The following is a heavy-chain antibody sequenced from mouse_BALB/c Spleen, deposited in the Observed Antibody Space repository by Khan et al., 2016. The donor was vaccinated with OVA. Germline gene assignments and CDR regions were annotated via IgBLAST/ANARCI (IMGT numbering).Heavy chain of an antibody. CDR1: GFSFSSYS. V-gene: IGHV5-6-4*01. CDR3: TRRRGLDGSSPYFDY. Sequence: EVQLVESGGGLVRPGGSLKLSCAASGFSFSSYSMSWVRQTPEKRLEWVATISSGGSSTYYPDSVKGRFTISRDNAKNTLYLQMSSLTSEDTATYYCTRRRGLDGSSPYFDYWGQGTTLTVSS. D-gene: IGHD1-1*01. J-gene: IGHJ2*01. CDR2: ISSGGSST.